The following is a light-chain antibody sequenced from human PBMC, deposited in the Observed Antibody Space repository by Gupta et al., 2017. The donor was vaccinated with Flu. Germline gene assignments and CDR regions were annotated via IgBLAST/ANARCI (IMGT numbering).Light chain of an antibody. Sequence: ATLRQAAAISSRFSKSLVSRDRDYYLHWYQHRPGRSPSRLIFRVGSRETGVPDRFSGSGSGTNFTLKISGVEAEDVGIYHCVQGILGPRTFGEGTTVEV. CDR1: KSLVSRDRDYY. CDR3: VQGILGPRT. CDR2: RVG. V-gene: IGKV2-30*01. J-gene: IGKJ1*01.